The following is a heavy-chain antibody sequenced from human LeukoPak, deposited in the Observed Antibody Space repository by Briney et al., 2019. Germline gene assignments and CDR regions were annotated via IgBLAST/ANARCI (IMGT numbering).Heavy chain of an antibody. D-gene: IGHD2-21*02. CDR1: GFTVSSNY. CDR3: ARLAYCGGDCYVFDY. V-gene: IGHV3-66*04. J-gene: IGHJ4*02. CDR2: IYSGGST. Sequence: GGSLRLSCAASGFTVSSNYMSWVRQAPGKGLEWVSVIYSGGSTYYADSVKGRFTISRDSSKNTLYLQMNSLRAEDTAVYYCARLAYCGGDCYVFDYWGQGTLVTVSS.